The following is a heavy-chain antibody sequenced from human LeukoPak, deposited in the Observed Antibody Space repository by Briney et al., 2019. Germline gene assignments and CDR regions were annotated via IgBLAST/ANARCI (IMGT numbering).Heavy chain of an antibody. D-gene: IGHD1-26*01. Sequence: GGSLRLSCAAFGLTVSGNYMSWVRQAPGKGLEWVSVLYSDGGTFYADSVKGRFTISRDNSKNTLYLQMNSLRAEDTAVYYCAKVASGSYYNWPFDYWGQGTLVTVSS. CDR2: LYSDGGT. CDR1: GLTVSGNY. V-gene: IGHV3-53*01. J-gene: IGHJ4*02. CDR3: AKVASGSYYNWPFDY.